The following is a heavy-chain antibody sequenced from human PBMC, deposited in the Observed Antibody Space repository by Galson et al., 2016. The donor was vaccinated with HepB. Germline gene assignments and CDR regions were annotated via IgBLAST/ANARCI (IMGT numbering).Heavy chain of an antibody. CDR3: AREVNSYESSGQYLYYMDV. J-gene: IGHJ6*03. D-gene: IGHD3-22*01. Sequence: SVKVSCKASGYTFTTYGINWVRQAPGQGLEWMGWISPYNGNTNIAQNVQDRVTMTTDISTRTAYMELRSLRSDDTAVYFCAREVNSYESSGQYLYYMDVWGRGTAVTVSS. CDR1: GYTFTTYG. CDR2: ISPYNGNT. V-gene: IGHV1-18*04.